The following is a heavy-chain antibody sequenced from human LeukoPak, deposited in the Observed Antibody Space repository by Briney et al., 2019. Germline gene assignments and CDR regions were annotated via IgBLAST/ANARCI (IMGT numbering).Heavy chain of an antibody. CDR1: GDSVSSNSAA. CDR3: ARDMGPKSSSWPDAFDI. D-gene: IGHD6-13*01. J-gene: IGHJ3*02. Sequence: SQTLSLTCAISGDSVSSNSAAWNWIRQSPSRGLEWLGRTYYRSKWYNDYAVSVKSRITINPDTSKNQFSLQLNSVTPEDTAVYYCARDMGPKSSSWPDAFDIWGQGTMVTVSS. V-gene: IGHV6-1*01. CDR2: TYYRSKWYN.